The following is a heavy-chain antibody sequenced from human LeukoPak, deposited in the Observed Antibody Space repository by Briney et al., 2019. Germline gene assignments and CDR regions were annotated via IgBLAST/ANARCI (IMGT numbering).Heavy chain of an antibody. Sequence: PSETLSLTCAVYGGSFSGYYWSWIRQPPGKGLEWIGEINHSGSTNYNPSLKSRVTISVDTSKNQFSLKLSSVTAADTAVYHCAREEDTASYWGQGTLVTVSS. J-gene: IGHJ4*02. CDR1: GGSFSGYY. CDR2: INHSGST. D-gene: IGHD5-18*01. V-gene: IGHV4-34*01. CDR3: AREEDTASY.